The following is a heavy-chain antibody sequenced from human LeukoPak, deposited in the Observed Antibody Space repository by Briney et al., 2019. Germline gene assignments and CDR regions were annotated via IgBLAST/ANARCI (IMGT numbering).Heavy chain of an antibody. D-gene: IGHD2-21*01. V-gene: IGHV3-53*01. CDR3: ATESPSCGGDCFGY. CDR2: IYSGGTT. J-gene: IGHJ4*02. Sequence: GGSLRLSCAASGFTVSSNYMSWVRQAPGKGLEWVSVIYSGGTTYYADSLKGRFTISRDNSKNTLYLQMNSLRAADTAVYYCATESPSCGGDCFGYWGQGTLVTVSS. CDR1: GFTVSSNY.